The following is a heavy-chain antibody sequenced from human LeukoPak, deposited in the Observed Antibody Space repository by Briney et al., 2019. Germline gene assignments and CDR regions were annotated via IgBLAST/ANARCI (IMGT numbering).Heavy chain of an antibody. CDR1: GGSISSGGYY. CDR2: IYHSGST. D-gene: IGHD4-17*01. Sequence: PSETLSLTCTVSGGSISSGGYYWSWIRQPPGKGLEWIGYIYHSGSTYYNPSLKSRVTISVDRSKNQFSLKLSSVTAADTAVYYCARTPLTRATVTTGPWYFDYWGQGTLVTVSS. CDR3: ARTPLTRATVTTGPWYFDY. V-gene: IGHV4-30-2*01. J-gene: IGHJ4*02.